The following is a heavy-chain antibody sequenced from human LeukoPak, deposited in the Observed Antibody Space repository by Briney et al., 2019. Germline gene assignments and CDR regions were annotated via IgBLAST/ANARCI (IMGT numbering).Heavy chain of an antibody. Sequence: ASVKVSCKASGYTFTSYGISWVRQAPGQGLEWMGWISAYNGNTNYAQKLQGRVTMTTDTSTSTAYMELRSLRSDDTAVYYCARDHAYDSSGSSDYWGQGTLVTVSS. CDR2: ISAYNGNT. J-gene: IGHJ4*02. CDR3: ARDHAYDSSGSSDY. D-gene: IGHD3-22*01. V-gene: IGHV1-18*01. CDR1: GYTFTSYG.